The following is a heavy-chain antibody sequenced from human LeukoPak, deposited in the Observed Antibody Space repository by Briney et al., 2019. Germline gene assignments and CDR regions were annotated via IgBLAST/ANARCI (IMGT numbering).Heavy chain of an antibody. V-gene: IGHV4-39*01. CDR3: ARQRIAAVARGGFDY. CDR2: VHYGGST. J-gene: IGHJ4*02. Sequence: PSETLSLTCTVSGGSISSSSSYWGWIRQPPGKGPEWIGSVHYGGSTFNHPSLKSRVNITIDTSKNQFSLRLSCVGAADTAVYYCARQRIAAVARGGFDYWGQGILVTVSS. CDR1: GGSISSSSSY. D-gene: IGHD6-13*01.